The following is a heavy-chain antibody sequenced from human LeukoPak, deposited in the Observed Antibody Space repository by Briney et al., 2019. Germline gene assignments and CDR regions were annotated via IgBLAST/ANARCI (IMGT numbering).Heavy chain of an antibody. CDR2: ISSDTKNT. V-gene: IGHV3-23*01. J-gene: IGHJ4*02. Sequence: PGGSLRLSCAASGFIFTDYAMSWVRQAPGKGLEWVSTISSDTKNTHYADSVKGRFTISRDNSKSTLFLQMNRVRGEDTAKYFCARDVGLITDLWGQGTLVTVSS. CDR1: GFIFTDYA. D-gene: IGHD1-26*01. CDR3: ARDVGLITDL.